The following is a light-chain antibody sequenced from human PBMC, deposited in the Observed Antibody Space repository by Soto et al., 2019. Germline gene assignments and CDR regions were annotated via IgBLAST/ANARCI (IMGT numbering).Light chain of an antibody. CDR2: DVT. V-gene: IGLV2-14*01. J-gene: IGLJ1*01. CDR1: SSDIGGYNY. Sequence: QSALTQPASVSGSPGQSITISCTGTSSDIGGYNYVSWYQQQPGKATKFMIYDVTNRPSGVSNRFSGSKSGNTSSLTISGLQAEDEADYYCCSYTTSNTRQLVFGTGTKVTVL. CDR3: CSYTTSNTRQLV.